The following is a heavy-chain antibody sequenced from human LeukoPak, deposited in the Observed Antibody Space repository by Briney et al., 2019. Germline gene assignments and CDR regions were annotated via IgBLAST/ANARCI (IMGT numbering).Heavy chain of an antibody. CDR1: GFTFPSSG. V-gene: IGHV1-58*01. D-gene: IGHD6-6*01. J-gene: IGHJ6*02. CDR3: AAVGWEYSSSPLPMDV. CDR2: IVVGSGNT. Sequence: EASVKVSCTASGFTFPSSGVQWVRQARGQRLEWIGWIVVGSGNTNCAQKFQERVTITRDMSTTTAYMELSSLRSEDTAVYYCAAVGWEYSSSPLPMDVWGQGTTVIVSS.